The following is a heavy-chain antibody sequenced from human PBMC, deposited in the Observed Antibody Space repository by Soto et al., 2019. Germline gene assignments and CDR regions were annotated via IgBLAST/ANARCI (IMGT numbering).Heavy chain of an antibody. Sequence: SETLSLTSTVSGGSTSGFYWSWIRQSPGKGLEWLGYFYYSGTTNYNPSLKSRVTISVDTSKNQFSLKLSSVTAADTAVYYCARRSGRALDIWGQGTMVTVSS. D-gene: IGHD1-26*01. CDR3: ARRSGRALDI. CDR2: FYYSGTT. J-gene: IGHJ3*02. V-gene: IGHV4-59*01. CDR1: GGSTSGFY.